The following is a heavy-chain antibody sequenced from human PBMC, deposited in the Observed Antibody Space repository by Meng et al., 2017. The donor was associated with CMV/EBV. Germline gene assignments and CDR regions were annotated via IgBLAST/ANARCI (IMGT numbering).Heavy chain of an antibody. D-gene: IGHD3-3*01. Sequence: GGSLRLSCAASGFTFSSYGMHWVRQAPGKGLEWVAFIRYDGSNKYYADSVKGRFTISRDNAKNSLYLQMNSLRAEDTAVYYCARAHDPRGDYDFWSGLPHLNWFDPWGQGTLVTVSS. CDR3: ARAHDPRGDYDFWSGLPHLNWFDP. CDR1: GFTFSSYG. J-gene: IGHJ5*02. CDR2: IRYDGSNK. V-gene: IGHV3-30*02.